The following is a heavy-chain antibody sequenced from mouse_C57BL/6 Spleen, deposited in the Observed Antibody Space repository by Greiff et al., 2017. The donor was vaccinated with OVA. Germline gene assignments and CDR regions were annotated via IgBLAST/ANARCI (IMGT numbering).Heavy chain of an antibody. CDR1: GYTFTSYW. J-gene: IGHJ1*03. CDR2: IDPSDSYT. CDR3: ARWDRGNWYFDV. D-gene: IGHD4-1*01. V-gene: IGHV1-50*01. Sequence: QVQLQQPGAELVKPGASVKLSCKASGYTFTSYWMQWVKQRPGQGLEWIGEIDPSDSYTNYNQKFKGKATLTVDTSSSTAYMQLSSLTSEDSAVYYCARWDRGNWYFDVWGTGTTVTVSS.